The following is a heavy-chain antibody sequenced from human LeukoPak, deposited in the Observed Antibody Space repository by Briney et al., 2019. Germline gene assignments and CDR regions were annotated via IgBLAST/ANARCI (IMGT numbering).Heavy chain of an antibody. J-gene: IGHJ4*02. CDR1: GYTFTSYG. Sequence: ASVKVSCKASGYTFTSYGISWVRQAPGQGLEWMGWNSAYNGNTNYAQKLQGRVTMTTDTSTSTAYMELRSLRSDDTAVYYCARDSIAVAGPSPFDYWGQGTLVTVSS. CDR3: ARDSIAVAGPSPFDY. V-gene: IGHV1-18*01. CDR2: NSAYNGNT. D-gene: IGHD6-19*01.